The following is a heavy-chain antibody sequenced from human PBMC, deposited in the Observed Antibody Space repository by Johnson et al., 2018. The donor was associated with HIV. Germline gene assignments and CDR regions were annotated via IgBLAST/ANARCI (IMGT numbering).Heavy chain of an antibody. J-gene: IGHJ3*02. CDR2: IYSGGTT. D-gene: IGHD5-12*01. CDR3: AKDQHGPLVPTVMRDDAFDI. CDR1: GFTFSDYY. Sequence: VQLVESGGGLVKPGGSLRLSCAASGFTFSDYYMSWIRQAPGKGLEWVSFIYSGGTTYYADSVKGRFTISRDNSKNTLYLQMNSLRAEDTAVYYCAKDQHGPLVPTVMRDDAFDIWGQGTKVTVSS. V-gene: IGHV3-66*01.